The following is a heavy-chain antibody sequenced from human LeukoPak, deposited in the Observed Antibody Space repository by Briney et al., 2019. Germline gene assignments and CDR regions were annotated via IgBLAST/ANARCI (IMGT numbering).Heavy chain of an antibody. D-gene: IGHD6-13*01. CDR1: GGSICSSSYY. Sequence: PSETLSLTCTVSGGSICSSSYYWGWIRQPPGKGLEWIGSIYYSGTAYPDLSLKSRVTISVDTSKNQFSLKLSSVTAADTAVYYCVRLGIPVAGKRYFDYWGQGTLVTVSS. V-gene: IGHV4-39*01. J-gene: IGHJ4*02. CDR3: VRLGIPVAGKRYFDY. CDR2: IYYSGTA.